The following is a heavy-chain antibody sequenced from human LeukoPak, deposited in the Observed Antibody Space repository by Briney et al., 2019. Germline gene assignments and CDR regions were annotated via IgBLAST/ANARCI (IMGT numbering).Heavy chain of an antibody. CDR2: VFYIGST. V-gene: IGHV4-59*01. Sequence: SETLSLTCTVSGASISSYVWSWIRQPPGKGLEWIGDVFYIGSTHYNPSLKSRLTMSVDTSRSQVSLNLNSMTAAGTAVYYCARVDRGTSGWSLMDVWGQGTKVTVSS. CDR1: GASISSYV. D-gene: IGHD6-13*01. CDR3: ARVDRGTSGWSLMDV. J-gene: IGHJ6*02.